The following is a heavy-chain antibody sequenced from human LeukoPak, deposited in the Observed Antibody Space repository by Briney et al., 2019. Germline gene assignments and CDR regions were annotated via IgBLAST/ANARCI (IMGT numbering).Heavy chain of an antibody. J-gene: IGHJ4*02. D-gene: IGHD2-2*01. CDR3: AREEPRGYCSSTSCCVFDY. Sequence: SETLSLTCTVSGGPISSYHWSWIRQPAGKGLEWIGRIYTSGSTNYNPSLKSRVTMSVDTSKNQFSLKLSSVTAADTAVHYCAREEPRGYCSSTSCCVFDYWAREPWSPSPQ. V-gene: IGHV4-4*07. CDR2: IYTSGST. CDR1: GGPISSYH.